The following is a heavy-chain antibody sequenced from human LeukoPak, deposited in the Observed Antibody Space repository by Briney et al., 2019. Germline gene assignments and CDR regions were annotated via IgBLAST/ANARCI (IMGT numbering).Heavy chain of an antibody. CDR2: IYSGGTT. CDR3: ARDGSASSAYYSAQYYFDY. Sequence: GGSLRLSCAASGFTVSTNYMSWVRQAPGKGLEWVSVIYSGGTTYYADSMRGRFTISGDNSKNTLYLQMNSLRAEDTAVYYCARDGSASSAYYSAQYYFDYWGQGTLVTVSS. CDR1: GFTVSTNY. J-gene: IGHJ4*02. V-gene: IGHV3-53*01. D-gene: IGHD3-22*01.